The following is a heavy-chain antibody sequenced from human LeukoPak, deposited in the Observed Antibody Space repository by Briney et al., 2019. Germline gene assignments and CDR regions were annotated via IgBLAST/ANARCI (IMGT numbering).Heavy chain of an antibody. J-gene: IGHJ3*02. Sequence: GSSVKVSCKASGGTFSSYAISWVRQAPGQGLEWMGGIIPIFGTANYAQKFQGRVTITTDESTSTAYMELSSLRSEDTAVYYCARRMTTGFPPAFDIWGQGTMVTVSS. D-gene: IGHD4-17*01. CDR1: GGTFSSYA. CDR3: ARRMTTGFPPAFDI. CDR2: IIPIFGTA. V-gene: IGHV1-69*05.